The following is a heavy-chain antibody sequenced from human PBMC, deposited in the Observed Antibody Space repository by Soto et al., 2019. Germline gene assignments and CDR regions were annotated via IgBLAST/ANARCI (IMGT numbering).Heavy chain of an antibody. V-gene: IGHV3-23*01. CDR3: AKGRPPLIPFDP. J-gene: IGHJ5*02. CDR2: ICTGGGVT. CDR1: GFNFDHPD. Sequence: PGGSLRLSCEASGFNFDHPDMSWVRRATGEWLEWVSGICTGGGVTYYAYSLKGRFTISRDNSRNTLYLQLRSLRVADTAVYFCAKGRPPLIPFDPWGQGTLVTVSS.